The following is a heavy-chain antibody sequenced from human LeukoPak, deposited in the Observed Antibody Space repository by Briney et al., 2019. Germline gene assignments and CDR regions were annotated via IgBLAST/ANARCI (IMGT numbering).Heavy chain of an antibody. CDR3: ARALIGYYFDY. CDR2: ISYDGSNK. J-gene: IGHJ4*02. D-gene: IGHD2-8*01. CDR1: GFTFSSYG. Sequence: GGSLRLSCAASGFTFSSYGMHWVRQAPGKGLEWVAVISYDGSNKYYADSVKGRFTISRDNSKNSLYLQMNSLRAEDTAVYYCARALIGYYFDYWGQGTLVTVSS. V-gene: IGHV3-30*03.